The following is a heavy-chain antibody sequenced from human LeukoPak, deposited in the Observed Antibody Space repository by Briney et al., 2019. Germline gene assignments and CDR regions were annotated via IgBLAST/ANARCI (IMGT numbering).Heavy chain of an antibody. J-gene: IGHJ4*02. D-gene: IGHD3-16*01. CDR2: IYYTGST. Sequence: TETLSLTCTVSGGSISRYYWSWIRQPPGKGLEWIGYIYYTGSTEYNPSLKSRVTMSVDTSKNQFSLKLSSVTAVDTAVYYCARGPARGTLDYWGQGTLVTVSS. V-gene: IGHV4-59*08. CDR3: ARGPARGTLDY. CDR1: GGSISRYY.